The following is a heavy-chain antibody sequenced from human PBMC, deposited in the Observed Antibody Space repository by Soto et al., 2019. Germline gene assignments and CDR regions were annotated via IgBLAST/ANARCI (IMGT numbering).Heavy chain of an antibody. CDR2: IIPILGIA. CDR1: GGTFSSYT. CDR3: ASGQSISDTLELTINWFDP. D-gene: IGHD1-7*01. V-gene: IGHV1-69*02. J-gene: IGHJ5*02. Sequence: QVQLVQSGAEVKKPGSSVKVSCKASGGTFSSYTISWVRQAPGQGLEWMGGIIPILGIANYVHKFQGRVTITEDKSTSTAYMELSSLRSEDTAVYYCASGQSISDTLELTINWFDPWGQGTLVTVSS.